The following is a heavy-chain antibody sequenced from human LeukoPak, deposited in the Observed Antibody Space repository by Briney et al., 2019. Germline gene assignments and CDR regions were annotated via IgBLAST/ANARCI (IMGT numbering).Heavy chain of an antibody. D-gene: IGHD3-22*01. V-gene: IGHV3-30-3*02. CDR2: ISYDGSNK. J-gene: IGHJ6*02. CDR3: AKMEGYDSSGYSGYYYYYYGMDV. CDR1: GFTFSSYA. Sequence: GGSLRLSCAASGFTFSSYAMHWVRQAPGKGLEWVAVISYDGSNKYYADSVKGRFTISRDNSKNTLYLQMNSLRAEDTAVYYCAKMEGYDSSGYSGYYYYYYGMDVWGQGTTVTVSS.